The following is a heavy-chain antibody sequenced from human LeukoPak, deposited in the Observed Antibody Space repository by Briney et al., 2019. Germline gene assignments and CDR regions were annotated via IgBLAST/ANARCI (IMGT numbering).Heavy chain of an antibody. D-gene: IGHD3-10*01. Sequence: GASVKVSCKASGYTFTGYYMHWVRQAPGQGLEWMGWINPNSGGTNYAQKFQGRVTMTRDTSISTAHMELSRLRSGDTAVYYCARVRGAGVPCDYWGQGTLVTVSS. J-gene: IGHJ4*02. CDR1: GYTFTGYY. V-gene: IGHV1-2*02. CDR2: INPNSGGT. CDR3: ARVRGAGVPCDY.